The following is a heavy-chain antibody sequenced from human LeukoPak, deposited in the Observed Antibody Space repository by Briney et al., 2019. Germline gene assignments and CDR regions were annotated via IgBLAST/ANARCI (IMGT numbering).Heavy chain of an antibody. V-gene: IGHV3-30*02. D-gene: IGHD5-18*01. J-gene: IGHJ4*02. CDR2: IRDDGSNK. CDR1: GFTFSSYG. Sequence: GGSLRLSCAASGFTFSSYGMHWVRQAPGKGLEWVAFIRDDGSNKYYADSVKGRFTISRDNSRSTLYLQMNSLRAEDTAVYYCAKDRRGYSYGYSDYWGQGTLVTVSS. CDR3: AKDRRGYSYGYSDY.